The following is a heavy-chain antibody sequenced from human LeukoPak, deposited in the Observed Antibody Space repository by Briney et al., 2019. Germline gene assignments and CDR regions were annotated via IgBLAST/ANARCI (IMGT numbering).Heavy chain of an antibody. CDR1: GYTFTSYG. CDR2: ISAYNGNT. J-gene: IGHJ3*02. D-gene: IGHD2-15*01. CDR3: ARISPPLVAFDI. V-gene: IGHV1-18*01. Sequence: GASVKVSCKASGYTFTSYGISWVRQAPGQGLERMGWISAYNGNTIYAQKLQGRVTMTTDTSTSTAYMELRSLRSDDTAVYYCARISPPLVAFDIWGQGTMVTVSS.